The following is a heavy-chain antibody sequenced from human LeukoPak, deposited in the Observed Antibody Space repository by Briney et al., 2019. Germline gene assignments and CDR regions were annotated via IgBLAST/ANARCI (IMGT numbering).Heavy chain of an antibody. D-gene: IGHD5-18*01. CDR1: GDSVFSNSAA. CDR3: ARGGGYSYETWFDP. J-gene: IGHJ5*02. CDR2: TYYRSKWYN. V-gene: IGHV6-1*01. Sequence: SQTLSLTCAISGDSVFSNSAAWNWIRQSPSRGLEWLGRTYYRSKWYNDYAVSVKSRITINPDTSKNQFSLQLNSVTPEDTAVYYCARGGGYSYETWFDPWGQGTLVTVSS.